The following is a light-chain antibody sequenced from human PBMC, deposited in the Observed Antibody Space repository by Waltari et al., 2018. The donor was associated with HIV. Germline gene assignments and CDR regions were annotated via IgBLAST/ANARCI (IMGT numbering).Light chain of an antibody. CDR1: SRAIRSYNY. V-gene: IGLV2-14*01. J-gene: IGLJ2*01. CDR3: SSYISNITWV. CDR2: EVS. Sequence: QSALPQPASVSGPPGQSITISCPGTSRAIRSYNYVSWYQHHPGKAPKLVIYEVSNRPSGFSNRFSGSKSGNTASLTISGLQAEDEADYYCSSYISNITWVFGGGTKVTVL.